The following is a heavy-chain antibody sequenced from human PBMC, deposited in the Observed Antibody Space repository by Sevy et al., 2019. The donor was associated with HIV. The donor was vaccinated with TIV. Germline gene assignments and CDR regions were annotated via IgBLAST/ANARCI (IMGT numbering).Heavy chain of an antibody. D-gene: IGHD2-15*01. CDR1: GFTFSNFG. V-gene: IGHV3-30*02. J-gene: IGHJ4*02. Sequence: GGSLRLSCTASGFTFSNFGMHWVRQVPGKGLEWVTFIRYDGSDKYYAASVKGRFTISRDDSKNTLYLQMDSLRAEDTAIYYCAKDVAGPCRRYFDYWGQGTLVTVSS. CDR3: AKDVAGPCRRYFDY. CDR2: IRYDGSDK.